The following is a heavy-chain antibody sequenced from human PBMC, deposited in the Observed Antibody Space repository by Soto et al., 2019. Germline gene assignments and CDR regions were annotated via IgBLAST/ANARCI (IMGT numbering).Heavy chain of an antibody. D-gene: IGHD3-10*01. CDR2: IFHDGTA. CDR3: ARLVYDTRLNYMYFDF. J-gene: IGHJ4*02. Sequence: SETLSLTCAVSGVSISSGNWWTWVRQSPQRGLEYIGEIFHDGTANYYPSFERRVAISVDTSKNQFSLQLTSVTAADTAIYFCARLVYDTRLNYMYFDFWGQGTRVTVSS. CDR1: GVSISSGNW. V-gene: IGHV4-4*02.